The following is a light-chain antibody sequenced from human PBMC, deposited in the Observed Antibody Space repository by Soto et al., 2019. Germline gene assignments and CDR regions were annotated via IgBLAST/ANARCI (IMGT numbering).Light chain of an antibody. CDR3: SSFTNNSTVV. J-gene: IGLJ2*01. V-gene: IGLV2-18*02. CDR2: EVS. CDR1: TGDIGSYNR. Sequence: QSALTQPPSVSGSPGQSVTISCTGTTGDIGSYNRVSWYQQPPGTAPKLMIYEVSNRPSGVPDRFSGSKSGNTASLTISGLQAEDEADYYCSSFTNNSTVVFGGGTKVTVL.